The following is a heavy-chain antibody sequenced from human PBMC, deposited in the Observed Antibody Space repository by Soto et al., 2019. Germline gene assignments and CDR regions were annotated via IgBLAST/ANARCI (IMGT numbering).Heavy chain of an antibody. CDR2: INHSGST. Sequence: QVQLQQWGAGLLKPSETLSLTCAVYGGSFSGYYWRWIRQPPGKGLEWIGEINHSGSTNYNPSLKCRVTISVDTSKNQFSLKLSPVTAADAAVYYCARAYHGIAAAARVDPWGQGTLVTVSS. CDR1: GGSFSGYY. CDR3: ARAYHGIAAAARVDP. J-gene: IGHJ5*02. V-gene: IGHV4-34*01. D-gene: IGHD6-13*01.